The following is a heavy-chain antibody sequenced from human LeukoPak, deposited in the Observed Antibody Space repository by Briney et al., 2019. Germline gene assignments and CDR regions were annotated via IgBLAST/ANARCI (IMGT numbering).Heavy chain of an antibody. V-gene: IGHV1-18*01. CDR2: ISPYNGNT. CDR3: ARAGPGSGWYFDY. J-gene: IGHJ4*02. D-gene: IGHD6-19*01. CDR1: GYDFTSVG. Sequence: ASVKVSCKASGYDFTSVGITWARRAPGQGLEWMGWISPYNGNTGYAQKFQGRVAMTTDTSTTTAYMELKGLRFNDTAVYYCARAGPGSGWYFDYWGQGTLVTVSS.